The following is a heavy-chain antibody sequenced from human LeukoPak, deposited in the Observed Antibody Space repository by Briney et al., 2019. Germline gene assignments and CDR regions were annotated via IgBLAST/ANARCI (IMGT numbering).Heavy chain of an antibody. Sequence: QPGGSLRLSCAASGFTFSSYGMHWVRQAPGKGLEWVAVISYDGSNKYYADSVKGRFTISRDNSKNTLYLQMNSLRAEDTAVYYCAKGLTTIVVAYYFDYWGQGTLVTVSS. CDR1: GFTFSSYG. J-gene: IGHJ4*02. CDR2: ISYDGSNK. D-gene: IGHD3-22*01. V-gene: IGHV3-30*18. CDR3: AKGLTTIVVAYYFDY.